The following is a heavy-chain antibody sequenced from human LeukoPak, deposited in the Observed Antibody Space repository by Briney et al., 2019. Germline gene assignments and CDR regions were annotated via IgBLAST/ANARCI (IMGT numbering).Heavy chain of an antibody. Sequence: SETLSLTCTVSGGSISSSSYYWGWIRQPPGKGLEWIGSIYYSGSTYYNPSLKSRVTISVDKSKNQFSLKLSSVTAADTAVYYCAIAVAVRSWYFDLWGRGTLVTVSS. V-gene: IGHV4-39*07. CDR2: IYYSGST. CDR1: GGSISSSSYY. J-gene: IGHJ2*01. CDR3: AIAVAVRSWYFDL. D-gene: IGHD6-19*01.